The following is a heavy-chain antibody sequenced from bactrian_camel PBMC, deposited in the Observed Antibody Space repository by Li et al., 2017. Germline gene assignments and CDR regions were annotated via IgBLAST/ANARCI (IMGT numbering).Heavy chain of an antibody. CDR2: IDMDGKT. V-gene: IGHV3S53*01. J-gene: IGHJ4*01. CDR3: AVHIYVANYCGYWKPPSQFPY. CDR1: GDAISSDC. D-gene: IGHD3*01. Sequence: VQLVESGGGSVQAGGSLKLSCVVSGDAISSDCMAWFRQSTGKERLGVATIDMDGKTTYNDSTQSRFTVSQDRAKNTVYLQMDSLEPEDTGSYYCAVHIYVANYCGYWKPPSQFPYWGQGTQVTVS.